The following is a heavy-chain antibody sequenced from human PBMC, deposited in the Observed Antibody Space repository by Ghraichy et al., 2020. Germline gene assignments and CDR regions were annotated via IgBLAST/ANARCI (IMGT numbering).Heavy chain of an antibody. Sequence: SETLSLTCVVYGGSFSGYYWSWIRQPPGKGLEWIGEINHSGSTNYNPSLKSRVTISVDTSKNQFSLKLSSVTAADTAVYYCARGENYYYDSSGYYLNDYWGQGTLVTVSS. V-gene: IGHV4-34*01. CDR3: ARGENYYYDSSGYYLNDY. J-gene: IGHJ4*02. CDR1: GGSFSGYY. D-gene: IGHD3-22*01. CDR2: INHSGST.